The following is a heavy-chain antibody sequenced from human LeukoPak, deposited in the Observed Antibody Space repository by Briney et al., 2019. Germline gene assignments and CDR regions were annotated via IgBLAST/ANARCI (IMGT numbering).Heavy chain of an antibody. Sequence: SETLSLTCTVSGGSISSSSYSWGWIRQPPGKGLEWIGSIYYSGSTYYNPSLKSRVTISVDTSKNQFSLKLSSVTAADTAVYYCARGKRITIFGVPPQGFDYWGQGTLVTVSS. D-gene: IGHD3-3*01. CDR1: GGSISSSSYS. V-gene: IGHV4-39*01. CDR2: IYYSGST. J-gene: IGHJ4*02. CDR3: ARGKRITIFGVPPQGFDY.